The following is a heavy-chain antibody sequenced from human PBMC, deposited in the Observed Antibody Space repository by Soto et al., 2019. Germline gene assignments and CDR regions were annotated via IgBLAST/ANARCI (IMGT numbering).Heavy chain of an antibody. CDR1: GFNFSTYA. V-gene: IGHV3-23*01. J-gene: IGHJ6*02. CDR2: ITGSGEAT. CDR3: AVQPVWCGETRGRDV. D-gene: IGHD3-10*01. Sequence: EVQLLESGGGSVQPGGSLRLSCAASGFNFSTYAMSWVRQAQGKGLEWVSAITGSGEATYYAVSVQGRFTISRDNSKNTLFLQMHSLRAEDSVLYYGAVQPVWCGETRGRDVWGQGTPVTVSS.